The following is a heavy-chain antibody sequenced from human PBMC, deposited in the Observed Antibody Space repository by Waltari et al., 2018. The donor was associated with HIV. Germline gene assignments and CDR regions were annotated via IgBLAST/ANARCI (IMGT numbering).Heavy chain of an antibody. CDR2: ISPGNGNT. CDR1: GYTFIDYT. V-gene: IGHV1-3*01. CDR3: ARGTSGAAVGFADYFQH. D-gene: IGHD6-13*01. J-gene: IGHJ1*01. Sequence: QVQLVQSGAEVRKPGASVKVSCKASGYTFIDYTIHWVRQAPGQRFEWMGWISPGNGNTKFSEKFQGRVTITKDTSATTSYMDLNSLRSEDTAIYYCARGTSGAAVGFADYFQHWGQGTLVTVSS.